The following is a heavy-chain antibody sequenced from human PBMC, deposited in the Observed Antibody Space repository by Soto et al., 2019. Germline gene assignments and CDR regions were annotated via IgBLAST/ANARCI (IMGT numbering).Heavy chain of an antibody. J-gene: IGHJ4*02. CDR3: ARGAETGYSGVEY. CDR1: GFTFSSYS. Sequence: EVQLVESGGGLVQPGGSLRLSCAASGFTFSSYSMNWVRQAPGKGLEWVSYISSSGTTMYYADSVKGRFTISRDSAKNSLYLQMNSLRAEDTAVYYCARGAETGYSGVEYWGQGTLVTVSS. D-gene: IGHD6-25*01. V-gene: IGHV3-48*01. CDR2: ISSSGTTM.